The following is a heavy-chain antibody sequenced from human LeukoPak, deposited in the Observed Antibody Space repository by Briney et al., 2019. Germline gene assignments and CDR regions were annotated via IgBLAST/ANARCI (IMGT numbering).Heavy chain of an antibody. J-gene: IGHJ4*02. CDR3: ARTPGGYSYGLVGYFDY. V-gene: IGHV3-9*01. CDR1: GFTFDDYA. Sequence: TGGSLRLSSAASGFTFDDYAMHWVRQAPGKGLEWVSGISWNSGSIGYADSVKGRFTISRDNAKNSLYLQMNSLRAEDTALYYCARTPGGYSYGLVGYFDYWGQGTLVTVSS. CDR2: ISWNSGSI. D-gene: IGHD5-18*01.